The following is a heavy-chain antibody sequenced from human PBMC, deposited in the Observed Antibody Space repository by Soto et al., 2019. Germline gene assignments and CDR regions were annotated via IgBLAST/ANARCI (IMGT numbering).Heavy chain of an antibody. CDR1: GESFSGYY. Sequence: SETLSLTCVVSGESFSGYYWSWICQTPGMGLEWIGEVDHRGSTTYNPSLKNRASISIDSSKNLFSLELTSVTAADTALYFCARYEYGNSLYGVDVWGQGTRVTVS. CDR2: VDHRGST. V-gene: IGHV4-34*01. J-gene: IGHJ6*02. CDR3: ARYEYGNSLYGVDV. D-gene: IGHD1-7*01.